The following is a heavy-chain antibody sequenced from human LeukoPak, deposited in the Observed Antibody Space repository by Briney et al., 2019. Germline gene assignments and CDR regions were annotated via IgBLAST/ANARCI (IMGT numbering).Heavy chain of an antibody. Sequence: GGSLRLSCAASGFTFSSYGMHWVRQAPGKGLEGGAVISYDGSNKYYADSVKGRFTISRDNSKNTLYLQMNSLRAEDTAVYYCAKEDFWSGYSDYWGQGTLVTVSS. CDR1: GFTFSSYG. CDR3: AKEDFWSGYSDY. J-gene: IGHJ4*02. V-gene: IGHV3-30*18. D-gene: IGHD3-3*01. CDR2: ISYDGSNK.